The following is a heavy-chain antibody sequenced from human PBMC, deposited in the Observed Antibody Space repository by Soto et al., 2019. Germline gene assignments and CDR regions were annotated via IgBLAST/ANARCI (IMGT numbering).Heavy chain of an antibody. D-gene: IGHD1-1*01. J-gene: IGHJ5*02. CDR1: GYTFTSYG. V-gene: IGHV1-18*04. CDR2: ISAYNGDT. Sequence: ASVKVSCKASGYTFTSYGIIWVRKAPGQGLDWMGCISAYNGDTNYAQKLQGRVTMTTDTSTSTAYMELRSLRSDDTAVYYCARDQVATVTWFDPWGQGTLVTVSS. CDR3: ARDQVATVTWFDP.